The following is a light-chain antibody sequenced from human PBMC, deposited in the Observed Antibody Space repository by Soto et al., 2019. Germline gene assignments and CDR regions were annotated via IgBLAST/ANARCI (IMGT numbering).Light chain of an antibody. CDR2: AAS. CDR3: QKYNSAPHT. V-gene: IGKV1-27*01. Sequence: IQMTQAPASLAASLRDRVTITCRASQGISKYLAWYQQKPGKVPKLLIYAASTLQSGVPSRFSGSGSGTDFTLTISSLQPEDVATYYCQKYNSAPHTFGQGTKVDIK. CDR1: QGISKY. J-gene: IGKJ1*01.